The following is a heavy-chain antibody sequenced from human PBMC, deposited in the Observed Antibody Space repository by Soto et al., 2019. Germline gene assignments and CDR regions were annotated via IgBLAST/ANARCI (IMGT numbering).Heavy chain of an antibody. D-gene: IGHD2-21*02. Sequence: SETLSLTCTVSGGSFSSGDYYWSWFRQPPGKGLEWIGYIYYTGSTYYHPSLKSRVTMSVDTSKNQFSLRLSSVTAADTAVYYCARVPAGGNSDYFDSWGQGTLVT. J-gene: IGHJ4*02. CDR2: IYYTGST. CDR3: ARVPAGGNSDYFDS. V-gene: IGHV4-30-4*01. CDR1: GGSFSSGDYY.